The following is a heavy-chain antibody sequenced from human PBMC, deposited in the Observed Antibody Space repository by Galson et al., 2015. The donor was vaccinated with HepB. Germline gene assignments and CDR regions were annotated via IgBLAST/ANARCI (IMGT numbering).Heavy chain of an antibody. CDR2: IRSKAYGGTT. D-gene: IGHD2-15*01. J-gene: IGHJ6*02. Sequence: SLRLSCAASGFTFGDYAMSWVRQAPGKGLEWVGFIRSKAYGGTTEYAASVKGRFTISRDDSKSIAYLQMNSLKTEDTAVYYCTRDPLGPYCSGGSCYYYYYGMDVWGQGTTGTVSS. CDR3: TRDPLGPYCSGGSCYYYYYGMDV. V-gene: IGHV3-49*04. CDR1: GFTFGDYA.